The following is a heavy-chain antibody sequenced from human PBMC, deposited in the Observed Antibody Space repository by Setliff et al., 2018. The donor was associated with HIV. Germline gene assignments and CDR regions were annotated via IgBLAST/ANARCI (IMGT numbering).Heavy chain of an antibody. D-gene: IGHD5-18*01. CDR2: IYKSGST. CDR1: GGSISTYN. J-gene: IGHJ4*02. CDR3: ARLSDTAMASFDS. V-gene: IGHV4-59*08. Sequence: PSETLSLTCSVSGGSISTYNWGWIRQPPGKGLEWIGYIYKSGSTNYSPSLKSRVTISPGTSKNQFSLKLTSVTAADTAVYYCARLSDTAMASFDSWGQGILVTVSS.